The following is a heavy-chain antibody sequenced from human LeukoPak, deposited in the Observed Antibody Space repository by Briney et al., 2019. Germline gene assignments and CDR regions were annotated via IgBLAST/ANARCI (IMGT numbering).Heavy chain of an antibody. Sequence: KSSETLSLTCAVYGGSFSGYYWSWIRQPPGKGLEWIGYIYYSGSTNYNPSLRSRVTISVDTSKNQFSLKLSSVTAADTAVYYCARLAYSYGLFDYWGQGTLVTVSS. CDR2: IYYSGST. CDR1: GGSFSGYY. CDR3: ARLAYSYGLFDY. J-gene: IGHJ4*02. D-gene: IGHD5-18*01. V-gene: IGHV4-59*01.